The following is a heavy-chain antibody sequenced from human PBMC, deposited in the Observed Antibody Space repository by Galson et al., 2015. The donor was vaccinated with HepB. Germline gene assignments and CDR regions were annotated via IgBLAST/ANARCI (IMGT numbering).Heavy chain of an antibody. J-gene: IGHJ6*03. V-gene: IGHV1-69*13. CDR2: IIPIFGTA. CDR3: ARGGWLQRYYYYMDV. Sequence: SVKVSCKASGGTFSSYAISWVRQAPGQGLEWMGGIIPIFGTANYAQKFQGRVTITADESTSTAYMELSSLRSEDTAVYYCARGGWLQRYYYYMDVWGKGTTVTVSS. CDR1: GGTFSSYA. D-gene: IGHD5-24*01.